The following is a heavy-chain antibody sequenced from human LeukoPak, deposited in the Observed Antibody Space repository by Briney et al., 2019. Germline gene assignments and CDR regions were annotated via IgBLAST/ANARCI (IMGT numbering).Heavy chain of an antibody. V-gene: IGHV3-66*01. Sequence: PGGSLRLSCAASGFTVSSNYMDWVRQAPGKGLEWVSVIFGGGSTYYADSVKGRFTISRDISKNTLYLQMDSLRAEDTAIYYCARDWKTNSFDYWGQGTLVTVSS. D-gene: IGHD1-1*01. CDR3: ARDWKTNSFDY. CDR2: IFGGGST. J-gene: IGHJ4*02. CDR1: GFTVSSNY.